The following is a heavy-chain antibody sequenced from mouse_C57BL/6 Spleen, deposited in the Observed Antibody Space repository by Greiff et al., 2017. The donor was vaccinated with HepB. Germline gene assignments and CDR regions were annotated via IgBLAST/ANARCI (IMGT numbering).Heavy chain of an antibody. CDR2: ISSGGSYT. D-gene: IGHD1-1*01. J-gene: IGHJ4*01. CDR3: ARREDYYGSSSYYAMDY. Sequence: EVQRVESGGDLVKPGGSLKLSCAASGFTFSSYGMSWVRQTPDKRLEWVATISSGGSYTYYPDSVKGRFTISRDNAKNTLYLQMSSLKSEDTAMYYCARREDYYGSSSYYAMDYWGQGTSVTVSS. CDR1: GFTFSSYG. V-gene: IGHV5-6*01.